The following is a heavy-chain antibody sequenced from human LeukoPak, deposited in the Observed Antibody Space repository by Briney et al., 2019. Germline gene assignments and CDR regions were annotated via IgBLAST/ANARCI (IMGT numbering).Heavy chain of an antibody. CDR2: ISWNSGSI. J-gene: IGHJ4*02. V-gene: IGHV3-9*01. CDR1: GFTFDEYA. Sequence: PGRSLRLSCAASGFTFDEYAMHWVRQAPGKGLEWVSGISWNSGSIGYADSVKGRFTISRDNAKNSLYLQMNSLRAEDTASYYCAKGSNANWNGYDYFDYWGQGTLVTVSS. D-gene: IGHD1-1*01. CDR3: AKGSNANWNGYDYFDY.